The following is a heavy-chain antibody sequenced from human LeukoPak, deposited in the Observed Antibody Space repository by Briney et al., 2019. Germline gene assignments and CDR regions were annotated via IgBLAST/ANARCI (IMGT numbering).Heavy chain of an antibody. D-gene: IGHD6-6*01. J-gene: IGHJ1*01. V-gene: IGHV4-59*01. CDR2: IYHSGST. CDR3: ARGGAARLHFQN. Sequence: TSETLSLTCTVSGGSISTYYWIWIRQPPGKGLEWIGYIYHSGSTNYNPSLQSRVTISVDTSKNQFSLNLNSVTAADTAVYYCARGGAARLHFQNWGQGTLVTVSS. CDR1: GGSISTYY.